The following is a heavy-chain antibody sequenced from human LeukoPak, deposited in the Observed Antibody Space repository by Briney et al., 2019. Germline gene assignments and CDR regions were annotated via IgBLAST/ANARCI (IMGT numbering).Heavy chain of an antibody. J-gene: IGHJ3*02. CDR3: ARTVKKLMGVVIIPDAFDI. CDR1: GGSISSYY. CDR2: IYYSGSS. D-gene: IGHD3-3*01. Sequence: KPSETLSLTCTVSGGSISSYYWSWIRQPPGKGLEWIGYIYYSGSSNYNPSLKSRVTISVETSKNHVSLKLSSVTAADTAVYYCARTVKKLMGVVIIPDAFDIWGQGTMVTVSS. V-gene: IGHV4-59*01.